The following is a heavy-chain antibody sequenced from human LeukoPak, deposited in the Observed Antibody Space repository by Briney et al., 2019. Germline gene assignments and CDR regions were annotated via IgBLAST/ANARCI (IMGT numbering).Heavy chain of an antibody. J-gene: IGHJ4*02. CDR1: GGSFGVYY. V-gene: IGHV4-34*01. CDR3: AGHGSGDLDY. CDR2: INHSGAT. Sequence: PSETLSLTCAVYGGSFGVYYWSWIRQPPGKGLEWIGEINHSGATNYNPSLKSRVTISVDTSKNHFSLKLSSVTAADTAVYYCAGHGSGDLDYWGQGTLVTVSS.